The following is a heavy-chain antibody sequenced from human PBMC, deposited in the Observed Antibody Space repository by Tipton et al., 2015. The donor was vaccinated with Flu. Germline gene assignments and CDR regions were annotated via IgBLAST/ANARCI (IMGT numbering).Heavy chain of an antibody. CDR1: GFSFSTIA. CDR2: IRGDGDGT. CDR3: AKWVRFYDSSGYYFLDS. Sequence: GSLRLSCAASGFSFSTIAMTWVRQAPGRGLEWISSIRGDGDGTFYADSVKGRFTISRDNSKNMQFLQLTNLRADDTAVYFCAKWVRFYDSSGYYFLDSWGQGTLVTVSS. J-gene: IGHJ4*02. D-gene: IGHD3-22*01. V-gene: IGHV3-23*01.